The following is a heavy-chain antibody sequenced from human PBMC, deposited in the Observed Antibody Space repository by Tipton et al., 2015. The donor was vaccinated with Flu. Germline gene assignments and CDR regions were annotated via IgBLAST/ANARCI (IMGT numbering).Heavy chain of an antibody. V-gene: IGHV4-39*07. D-gene: IGHD6-19*01. J-gene: IGHJ4*02. Sequence: LRLSCTVSGGSISSSSHYWGWIRQAPGRGLEWVGSIYYTGYPYYNSSLKSRLAMSIDTSKKQFSLRLSSVTAADTAVYYCAKGPYSGDWYRFNYWGQGTLVTVSS. CDR1: GGSISSSSHY. CDR2: IYYTGYP. CDR3: AKGPYSGDWYRFNY.